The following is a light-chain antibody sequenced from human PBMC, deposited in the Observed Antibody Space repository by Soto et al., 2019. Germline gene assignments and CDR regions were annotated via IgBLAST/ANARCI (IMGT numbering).Light chain of an antibody. CDR2: EVT. CDR1: SSDVGGYNF. J-gene: IGLJ1*01. Sequence: QSVLTQPPSASGSPGQSVTIACTGTSSDVGGYNFVSWYQHHPGKAPKLMIYEVTKRPSGVPDRFSGSKSGNTASLTVSGLQTEDEADYHCSSYAGSIYVFGTRTKVTVL. V-gene: IGLV2-8*01. CDR3: SSYAGSIYV.